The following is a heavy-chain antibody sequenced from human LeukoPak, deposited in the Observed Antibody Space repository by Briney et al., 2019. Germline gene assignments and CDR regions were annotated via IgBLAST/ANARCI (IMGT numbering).Heavy chain of an antibody. D-gene: IGHD2-2*01. V-gene: IGHV1-46*01. J-gene: IGHJ6*02. CDR1: GGTFSSYA. CDR2: INPSGGST. Sequence: GASVKVSCKASGGTFSSYAISWVRQAPGQGLEWMGIINPSGGSTSYAQKFQGRVTMTRDTSTSTVYMELSSLRSEDTAVYYCASLVGFTNYAEASGGMDVWGQGTTVTVSS. CDR3: ASLVGFTNYAEASGGMDV.